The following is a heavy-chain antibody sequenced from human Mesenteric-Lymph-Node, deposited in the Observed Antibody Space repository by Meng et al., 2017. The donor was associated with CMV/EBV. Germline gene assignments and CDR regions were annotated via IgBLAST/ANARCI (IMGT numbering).Heavy chain of an antibody. CDR2: VSSSGGNT. J-gene: IGHJ6*02. CDR3: GRHTVVAGYYYGMDV. D-gene: IGHD2-2*01. CDR1: GFTFSSYA. V-gene: IGHV3-23*01. Sequence: GESLKISCAASGFTFSSYAMSWVRQAPGKGLEWVSAVSSSGGNTYYADSVKGRFTISRDNSKNALSLQMSSLRADDTAVYYCGRHTVVAGYYYGMDVWGQGTTVTVSS.